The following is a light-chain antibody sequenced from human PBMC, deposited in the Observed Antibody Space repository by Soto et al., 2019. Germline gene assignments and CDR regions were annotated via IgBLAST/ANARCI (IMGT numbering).Light chain of an antibody. V-gene: IGKV1-5*03. CDR2: KAS. Sequence: DIQMTQSPSTLSASVGDRVTITCRAGQSIPSSLAWYQQKPGKAPKLLIYKASSLESGVPSRFSGSGSGTEFTLTISSLQPDDFATYYCQQYNSYSFGQGTKLEIK. CDR3: QQYNSYS. CDR1: QSIPSS. J-gene: IGKJ2*01.